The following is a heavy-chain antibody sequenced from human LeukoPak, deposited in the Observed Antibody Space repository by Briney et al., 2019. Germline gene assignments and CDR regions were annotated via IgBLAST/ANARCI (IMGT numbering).Heavy chain of an antibody. CDR3: TREWRGIASHYSGMDV. Sequence: GGSLRLSCVASGFSVSTFDMYWVRQAAGGGLEWVAAVGTNHDTLYLGSVKGRFTISRENAENSLSLEMSYLTVEDTAVYYCTREWRGIASHYSGMDVWGQGPRSSSP. D-gene: IGHD3-16*02. V-gene: IGHV3-13*01. CDR1: GFSVSTFD. J-gene: IGHJ6*02. CDR2: VGTNHDT.